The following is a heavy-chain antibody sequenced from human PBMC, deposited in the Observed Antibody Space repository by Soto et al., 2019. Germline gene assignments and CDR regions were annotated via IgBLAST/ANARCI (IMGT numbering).Heavy chain of an antibody. D-gene: IGHD2-21*02. CDR3: ASKAACGGDCYAFDS. V-gene: IGHV1-69*06. CDR1: GGIFSSNT. CDR2: IIPLFGTA. Sequence: QVYLVQSGAEVKKPGSSVKISCKASGGIFSSNTINWVRQAAGQGLEWMGGIIPLFGTANYAAKFQGRDTITADKSTKTAYMELTSLKSDDTAVYYCASKAACGGDCYAFDSWGQGSLVTVSS. J-gene: IGHJ4*02.